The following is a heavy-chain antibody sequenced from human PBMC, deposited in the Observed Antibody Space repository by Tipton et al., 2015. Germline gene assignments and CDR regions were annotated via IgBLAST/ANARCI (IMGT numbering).Heavy chain of an antibody. CDR1: GFTFSSSG. V-gene: IGHV3-23*01. CDR2: ISGSGGST. J-gene: IGHJ4*02. Sequence: SLRLSCAASGFTFSSSGMSWVRQAPGKGLEWVSSISGSGGSTFYADSVKGRFTISRDNSKNMLYVQMNSLRADDTAAYYCAKLIGDYDSSGYYRNWGQGTLVTVSS. CDR3: AKLIGDYDSSGYYRN. D-gene: IGHD3-22*01.